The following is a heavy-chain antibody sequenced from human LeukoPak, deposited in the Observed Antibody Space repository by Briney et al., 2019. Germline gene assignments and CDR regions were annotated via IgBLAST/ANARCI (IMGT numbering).Heavy chain of an antibody. V-gene: IGHV4-34*01. CDR2: INHSGST. Sequence: PSETLSLTCAVYGGYFSGYYWSWIRQPPGKGLEWMGEINHSGSTHYNPSLKTRVTISVDTSKNQFSLKLSSVTAADTAVYYCATTSGWPVDAFDIWGQGTMVTVSS. CDR3: ATTSGWPVDAFDI. CDR1: GGYFSGYY. D-gene: IGHD6-19*01. J-gene: IGHJ3*02.